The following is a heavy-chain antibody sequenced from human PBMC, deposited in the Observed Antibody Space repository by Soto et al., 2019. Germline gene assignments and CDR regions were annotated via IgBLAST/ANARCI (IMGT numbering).Heavy chain of an antibody. CDR3: ARGNRGDFSFYFDY. D-gene: IGHD4-17*01. Sequence: SETLSLTCTVSGGSISSYHWSWIRQPPGKGLEWIGYIYYSGNTNYNPSLKSRVTISVDTSKNQFSLKLSSVTAADTAVYYCARGNRGDFSFYFDYWGQGTLVTVSS. V-gene: IGHV4-59*01. J-gene: IGHJ4*02. CDR1: GGSISSYH. CDR2: IYYSGNT.